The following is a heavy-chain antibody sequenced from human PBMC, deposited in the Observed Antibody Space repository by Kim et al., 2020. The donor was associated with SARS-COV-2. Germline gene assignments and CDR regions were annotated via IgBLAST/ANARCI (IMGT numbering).Heavy chain of an antibody. V-gene: IGHV3-21*01. D-gene: IGHD6-19*01. J-gene: IGHJ4*02. CDR2: I. Sequence: IHYADSGKGRFTISRANAKNSLYLQTNSVRAEDTAVYYCARVYSSGCYDYWGQGTLVTVSS. CDR3: ARVYSSGCYDY.